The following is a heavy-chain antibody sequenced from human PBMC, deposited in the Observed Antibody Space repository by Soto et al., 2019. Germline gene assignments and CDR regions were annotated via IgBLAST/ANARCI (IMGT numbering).Heavy chain of an antibody. CDR1: GFNFNRFA. J-gene: IGHJ4*02. CDR3: ARDPSTPYRRGPEDH. CDR2: ISYDGNNE. V-gene: IGHV3-30*09. Sequence: QVQMVESGGGLVQPGRSLRLTCTASGFNFNRFAIHWVRQAPGKGLEWVAVISYDGNNEYVAVPLRDRFAISRDNSQNPVFLQIDDVRVEDTARYYCARDPSTPYRRGPEDHWGQGSLVIVSS. D-gene: IGHD5-12*01.